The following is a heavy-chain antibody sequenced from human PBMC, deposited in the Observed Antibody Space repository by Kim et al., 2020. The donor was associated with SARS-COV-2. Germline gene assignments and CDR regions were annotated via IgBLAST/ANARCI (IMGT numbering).Heavy chain of an antibody. CDR2: INHSGST. J-gene: IGHJ5*02. D-gene: IGHD2-15*01. V-gene: IGHV4-34*01. CDR3: ARGRKGGYCSGGSCYSLGWFDP. CDR1: GGSFSGYY. Sequence: SETLSLTCAVYGGSFSGYYWSWIRQPPGKGLEWIGEINHSGSTNYNPSLKSRVTISVDTSKNQFSLKLSSVTAADTAVYYCARGRKGGYCSGGSCYSLGWFDPWGQGTLVTVSS.